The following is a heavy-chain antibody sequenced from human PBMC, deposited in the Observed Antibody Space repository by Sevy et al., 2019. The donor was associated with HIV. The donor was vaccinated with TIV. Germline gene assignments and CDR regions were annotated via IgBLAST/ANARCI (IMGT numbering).Heavy chain of an antibody. D-gene: IGHD4-4*01. CDR2: INTRGTT. CDR1: VFIVSSYY. Sequence: GGSLRLSCAASVFIVSSYYMGWVRQAPGKGLEWVSLINTRGTTFYADSVKGRFTISRDNSKNTLYLQMNGLRAEDTAMYYCAREATRLTVWGQGTLVTVSS. V-gene: IGHV3-53*01. J-gene: IGHJ4*02. CDR3: AREATRLTV.